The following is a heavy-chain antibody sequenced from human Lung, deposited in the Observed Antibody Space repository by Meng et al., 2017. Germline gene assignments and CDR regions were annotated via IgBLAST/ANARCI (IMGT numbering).Heavy chain of an antibody. J-gene: IGHJ4*02. CDR2: INHSGST. CDR3: ARGPTTMAHDFDY. CDR1: GGSFSDYY. V-gene: IGHV4-34*01. D-gene: IGHD4-11*01. Sequence: GPLQKWGAGLLKPSETRSLTCVVSGGSFSDYYWSWIRQPPGKGLEWIGEINHSGSTNYNPSLESRATISVDTSQNNLSLKLSSVTAADSAVYYCARGPTTMAHDFDYWGQGTLVTVSS.